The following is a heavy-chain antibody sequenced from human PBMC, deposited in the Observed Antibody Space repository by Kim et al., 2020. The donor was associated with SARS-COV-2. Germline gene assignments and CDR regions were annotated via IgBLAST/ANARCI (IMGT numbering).Heavy chain of an antibody. CDR1: GGSISSYY. CDR3: ARVDFDILTGYYPGGT. CDR2: LSYSGST. Sequence: SETLSLTCTVSGGSISSYYWSWIRQPPGKGLEWIGFLSYSGSTNYNPSLKSRVTISVDTSKSQFSLRLRSVTAADTAVYYCARVDFDILTGYYPGGTWGLGTLVTVSS. V-gene: IGHV4-59*01. D-gene: IGHD3-9*01. J-gene: IGHJ4*02.